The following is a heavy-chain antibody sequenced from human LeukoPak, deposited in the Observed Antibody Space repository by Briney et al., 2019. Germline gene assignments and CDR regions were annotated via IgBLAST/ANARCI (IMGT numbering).Heavy chain of an antibody. CDR1: GYTFTGYY. Sequence: GASVKVSCKASGYTFTGYYMHWVRQAPGQGLEWMGWINPNSGGTNYAQKFQGRVTMTRDTSISTAYMELSRLRSDDTAVYYCARAGIVVVVAAIDAFDIWGQGTMVTVSS. CDR2: INPNSGGT. V-gene: IGHV1-2*02. D-gene: IGHD2-15*01. CDR3: ARAGIVVVVAAIDAFDI. J-gene: IGHJ3*02.